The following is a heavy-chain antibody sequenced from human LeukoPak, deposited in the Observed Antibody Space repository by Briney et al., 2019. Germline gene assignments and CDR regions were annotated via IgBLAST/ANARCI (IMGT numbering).Heavy chain of an antibody. D-gene: IGHD3-22*01. CDR3: ARHAWSYDSSGYYYNLGFWFDP. Sequence: SETLSLTCSVSGDSISRSSYYWGWIRQPPGKGLEWIGSVFYTGSTYYNPFLKSRVTIFVDMSKNQFSLKLRSVTAADTAVYYCARHAWSYDSSGYYYNLGFWFDPSGQGTLVTVSS. J-gene: IGHJ5*02. CDR1: GDSISRSSYY. CDR2: VFYTGST. V-gene: IGHV4-39*01.